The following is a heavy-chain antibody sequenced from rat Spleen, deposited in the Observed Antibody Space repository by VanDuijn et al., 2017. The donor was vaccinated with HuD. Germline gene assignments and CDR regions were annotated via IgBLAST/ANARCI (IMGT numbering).Heavy chain of an antibody. CDR2: ISYEGSST. V-gene: IGHV5-17*01. CDR3: ARRYGYFDY. CDR1: GFTFSDYY. Sequence: EVQLVESGGGLVQPGNSLKLSCAASGFTFSDYYMAWVRQAPKKGLEWVASISYEGSSTYYRDSVKGRFTISRDNAKSTLYLQMDSLRSEDTALFYCARRYGYFDYWGQGVMVTVSS. J-gene: IGHJ2*01. D-gene: IGHD1-11*01.